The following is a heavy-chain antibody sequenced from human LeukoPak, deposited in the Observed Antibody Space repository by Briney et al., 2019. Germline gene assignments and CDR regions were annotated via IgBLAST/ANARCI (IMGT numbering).Heavy chain of an antibody. CDR2: IFYSGST. V-gene: IGHV4-39*07. D-gene: IGHD5-18*01. J-gene: IGHJ6*03. Sequence: SSETLSLTCTVSGGSISTSNYYWGWIRQPPGKGLEWIGNIFYSGSTYYSPSLRSRVTISLDTSKNQFSLKLSSVTAADTAVYYCARSGMVTKEDYYMDVWGKGTTVTVSS. CDR1: GGSISTSNYY. CDR3: ARSGMVTKEDYYMDV.